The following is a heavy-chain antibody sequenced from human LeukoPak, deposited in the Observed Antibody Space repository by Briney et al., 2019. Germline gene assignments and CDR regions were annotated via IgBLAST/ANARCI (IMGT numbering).Heavy chain of an antibody. CDR3: AKDGGLWVSAHWGDS. D-gene: IGHD7-27*01. V-gene: IGHV3-23*01. Sequence: GGSLRLSCAASGFTFSSYTMSWVRQAPGKGLEWVSTITTSGGNTYYADSVKGGFTVSRDNSKNTLFLQMNSMRAEDTAVYYCAKDGGLWVSAHWGDSWGRGTLVTVSS. CDR1: GFTFSSYT. CDR2: ITTSGGNT. J-gene: IGHJ4*02.